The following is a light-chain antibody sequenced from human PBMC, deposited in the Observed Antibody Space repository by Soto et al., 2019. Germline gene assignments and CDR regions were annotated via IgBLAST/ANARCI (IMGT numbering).Light chain of an antibody. CDR3: QQYNNWPIT. V-gene: IGKV3-15*01. J-gene: IGKJ5*01. CDR2: DAS. Sequence: VLTHSPSTLSVSPGEGATLSCRASQSVSMNLAWYQQKPGQAPRLLLYDASTTAADIPARFSGSGSGTEFTLAIHSLQSEDFAVYYCQQYNNWPITFGQGTRLE. CDR1: QSVSMN.